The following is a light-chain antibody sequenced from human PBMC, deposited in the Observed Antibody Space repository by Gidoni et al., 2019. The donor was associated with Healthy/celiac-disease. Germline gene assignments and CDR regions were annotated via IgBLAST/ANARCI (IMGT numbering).Light chain of an antibody. CDR3: CSYAGSSTLV. V-gene: IGLV2-23*02. CDR1: SSDVGSYNL. Sequence: QSALTQPASVSGSPGQSIPISCTGTSSDVGSYNLVSWYQQHQGKAPKLMIYEVSKRPSGVSNRFSGSKSGNTASLTISGLQAEDEADYYCCSYAGSSTLVFGGGTKLTVL. CDR2: EVS. J-gene: IGLJ2*01.